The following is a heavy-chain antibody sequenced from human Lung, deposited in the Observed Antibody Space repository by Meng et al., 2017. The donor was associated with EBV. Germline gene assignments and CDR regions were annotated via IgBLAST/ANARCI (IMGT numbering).Heavy chain of an antibody. CDR2: TNEDGGIT. CDR1: GFRFSRFW. J-gene: IGHJ4*02. V-gene: IGHV3-74*01. CDR3: SRDLAGPFDD. Sequence: EVQLVGSGGGLVQPGGALGLSCTVPGFRFSRFWMHWVRQVPGKGLVWVARTNEDGGITTYADSVKGRFIISRDNTRNTLYLQMNSLRDEDTAVYFCSRDLAGPFDDWGQGTLVTVSS.